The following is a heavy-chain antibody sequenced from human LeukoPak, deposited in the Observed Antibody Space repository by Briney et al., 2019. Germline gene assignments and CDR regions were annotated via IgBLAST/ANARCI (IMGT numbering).Heavy chain of an antibody. J-gene: IGHJ3*02. D-gene: IGHD1-1*01. CDR1: GFIFSNHW. CDR2: ITSDGTST. Sequence: GGSLRLSCAPSGFIFSNHWMHWVRQAPGKGLVWVSLITSDGTSTAYADSVKGRFTISRDNAKNTLYLQMNSLRVEDSAVFYCLRHWKSGFDIWGQGTMVTASS. CDR3: LRHWKSGFDI. V-gene: IGHV3-74*01.